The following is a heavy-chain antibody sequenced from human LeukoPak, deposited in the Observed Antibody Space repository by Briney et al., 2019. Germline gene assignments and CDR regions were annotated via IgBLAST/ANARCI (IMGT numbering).Heavy chain of an antibody. CDR2: IYYSGST. V-gene: IGHV4-39*01. CDR1: GGSVSSSIYY. Sequence: SETLSLTCTVSGGSVSSSIYYWGWIRQPPGKGLEWIGSIYYSGSTSYNPSLKSRVTISVDTSKNQFSLKLTSVTTADTAVYYCASRNDILTGYVFDFWGQGTLVTVSS. J-gene: IGHJ4*02. CDR3: ASRNDILTGYVFDF. D-gene: IGHD3-9*01.